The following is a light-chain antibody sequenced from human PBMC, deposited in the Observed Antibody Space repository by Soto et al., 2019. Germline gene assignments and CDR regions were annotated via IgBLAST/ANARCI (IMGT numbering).Light chain of an antibody. CDR1: QSVSNSY. J-gene: IGKJ2*01. CDR3: QHYGSSQYT. V-gene: IGKV3-20*01. CDR2: GAS. Sequence: EIVLTQSPGTLSLSPGERATLSCRASQSVSNSYLAWYQQKPGQAPRLLIYGASSRATGIPDRFSGSGSGTDFTLTISRLEPEAFAVYYCQHYGSSQYTFGQGTKLEIK.